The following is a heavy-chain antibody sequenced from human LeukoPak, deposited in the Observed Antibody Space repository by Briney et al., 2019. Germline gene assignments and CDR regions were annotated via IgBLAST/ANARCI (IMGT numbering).Heavy chain of an antibody. J-gene: IGHJ4*02. CDR3: ASIGYSYGYDTDVYFEY. Sequence: GESLQISCQGSGYSFTSYWIGWVRRMPGKGLEWMGIIYPGDSDTRYSPSFQGQVTISADKSISTAYLQWSSLKASDTAMYYCASIGYSYGYDTDVYFEYWGQGTLVTVSS. CDR2: IYPGDSDT. CDR1: GYSFTSYW. D-gene: IGHD5-18*01. V-gene: IGHV5-51*01.